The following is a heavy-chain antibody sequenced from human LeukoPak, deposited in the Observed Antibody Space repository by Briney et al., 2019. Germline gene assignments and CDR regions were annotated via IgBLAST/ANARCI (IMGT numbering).Heavy chain of an antibody. V-gene: IGHV4-30-4*01. D-gene: IGHD6-13*01. Sequence: KTSETLSLTCTVSGGSISSGDYYWSWIRQPPGKGLEWIGYIYYSGSTYYNPSLKSRVTISVDTSKNQFSLKLSSVTAADTAVYYCARGRVGSSWYRMGRDFDYWGQGTLVTVSS. CDR2: IYYSGST. J-gene: IGHJ4*02. CDR1: GGSISSGDYY. CDR3: ARGRVGSSWYRMGRDFDY.